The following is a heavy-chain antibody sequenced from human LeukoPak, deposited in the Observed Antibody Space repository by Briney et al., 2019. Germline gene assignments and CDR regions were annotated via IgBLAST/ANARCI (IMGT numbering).Heavy chain of an antibody. J-gene: IGHJ4*02. CDR3: AKDIASSVVTTPYCFDY. V-gene: IGHV3-9*01. D-gene: IGHD4-17*01. Sequence: GGSLRLSCAASGFTFDDYVMHWVRQAPGKGLEWVSGISWNSGSVGYAYAVKGRFTISRDNAKNSLNLQMNSLKAEDAALYYCAKDIASSVVTTPYCFDYWGEGSLVTVSS. CDR1: GFTFDDYV. CDR2: ISWNSGSV.